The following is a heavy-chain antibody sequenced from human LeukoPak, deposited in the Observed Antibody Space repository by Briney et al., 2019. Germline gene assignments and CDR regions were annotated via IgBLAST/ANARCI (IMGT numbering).Heavy chain of an antibody. CDR3: AREAAAGGGDY. CDR2: INPNSGGT. J-gene: IGHJ4*02. Sequence: ASVKVSCKASGYTFTDYYMNWVRQAPGQGLEWMGWINPNSGGTNYAQKFQGRVTMTRDTSISTAYMELSRLRSDDTAVYYCAREAAAGGGDYWGQGTLVTVSS. V-gene: IGHV1-2*02. CDR1: GYTFTDYY. D-gene: IGHD6-13*01.